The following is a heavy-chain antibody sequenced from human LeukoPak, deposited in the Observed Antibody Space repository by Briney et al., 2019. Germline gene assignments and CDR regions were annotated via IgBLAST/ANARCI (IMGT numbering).Heavy chain of an antibody. CDR2: INHSGST. J-gene: IGHJ6*03. CDR1: GGSFSGYY. D-gene: IGHD6-19*01. CDR3: AKCSSGWTRAWGYYYYMDV. Sequence: PSETLSLTCAVYGGSFSGYYWSWIRQPPGKGLEWIGEINHSGSTNYNPSLKSRVTISVDTSKNQFSLKLSSVTAADTAVYCCAKCSSGWTRAWGYYYYMDVWGKGTTVTVSS. V-gene: IGHV4-34*01.